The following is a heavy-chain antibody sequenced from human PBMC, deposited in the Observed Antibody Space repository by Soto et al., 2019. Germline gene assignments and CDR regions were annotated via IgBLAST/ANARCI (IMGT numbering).Heavy chain of an antibody. J-gene: IGHJ5*02. V-gene: IGHV3-21*01. CDR2: ISSSSYI. D-gene: IGHD3-3*01. Sequence: GGSLRLSCAASGFTFSSYSMNWVRQAPGKGLEWVSSISSSSYIYYADSVKGRFTISRDNAKNSLYLQMNSLRAEDTAVYYCARSQAYYDSWSGHTRGVWHWLDPWGQGTLVNVSS. CDR3: ARSQAYYDSWSGHTRGVWHWLDP. CDR1: GFTFSSYS.